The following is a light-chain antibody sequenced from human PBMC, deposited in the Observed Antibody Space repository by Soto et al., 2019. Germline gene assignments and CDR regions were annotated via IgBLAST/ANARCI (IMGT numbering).Light chain of an antibody. Sequence: QSALTQPASVSGSPGQSITISCTGTSSDVGAYNFVSWYQHHPGTAPKLMIYEVSNRPSGASNRFSGSKSGNTASLTISELQTEDEADYYCYSYRGSNAWVFGGGTKLTVL. V-gene: IGLV2-14*01. CDR3: YSYRGSNAWV. CDR2: EVS. CDR1: SSDVGAYNF. J-gene: IGLJ3*02.